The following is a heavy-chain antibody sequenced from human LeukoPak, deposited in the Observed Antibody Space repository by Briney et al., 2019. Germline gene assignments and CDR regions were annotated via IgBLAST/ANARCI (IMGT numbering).Heavy chain of an antibody. D-gene: IGHD3-16*02. V-gene: IGHV4-39*01. CDR3: ARRFYDYVWGSYRYAPYYAFDI. J-gene: IGHJ3*02. CDR1: GGSISGSSYY. CDR2: IYYSGST. Sequence: SETLSLTCTVSGGSISGSSYYWGWIRQPPGKGLEWIGSIYYSGSTYYNPSLKSRVTISVDTSKNQFSLKLNSVTATDTAVYYCARRFYDYVWGSYRYAPYYAFDIWGQGTMVTVSS.